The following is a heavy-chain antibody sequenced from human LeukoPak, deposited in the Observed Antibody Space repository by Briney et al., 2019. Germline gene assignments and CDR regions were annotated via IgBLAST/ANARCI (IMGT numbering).Heavy chain of an antibody. D-gene: IGHD1-26*01. J-gene: IGHJ4*02. Sequence: SETLSLTCTVSGGSISSYYWSWIRQPAGKGLEWIGHIYTSGSTNYNPSLKSRVTMSVDTSKNQFSLKLSSVTAADTAVYYCARDRAGWEVYYFDYWGQGTLVTVSS. CDR3: ARDRAGWEVYYFDY. V-gene: IGHV4-4*07. CDR1: GGSISSYY. CDR2: IYTSGST.